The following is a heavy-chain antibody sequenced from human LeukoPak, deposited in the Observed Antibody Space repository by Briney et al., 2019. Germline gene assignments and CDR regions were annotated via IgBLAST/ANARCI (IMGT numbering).Heavy chain of an antibody. CDR2: ISYDGSDK. D-gene: IGHD3-22*01. V-gene: IGHV3-30*18. J-gene: IGHJ4*02. CDR1: GFTFSSYG. Sequence: PGRSLRLSCAASGFTFSSYGMHWVRQAPGKGLEWVAVISYDGSDKHDADSVKGRFTISRDNSKNTLYLQMNSLRAEDTAVYYCANRGNYYDSSGYYYWGQGTLVTVSS. CDR3: ANRGNYYDSSGYYY.